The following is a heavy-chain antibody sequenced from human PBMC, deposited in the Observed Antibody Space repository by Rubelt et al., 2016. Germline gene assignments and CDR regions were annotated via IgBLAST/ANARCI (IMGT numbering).Heavy chain of an antibody. CDR1: GDTFTSYA. CDR3: VGESGYKYGDY. Sequence: QVQLVQSRSELKKPGASVKVSCKASGDTFTSYAMNWVRQAPGQGLEWMGWITPNSGATNYAQKFQDRVTMTRDTSISTAYMEVRRLRSGDTAVYYCVGESGYKYGDYWGQGSLVTVSS. J-gene: IGHJ4*02. V-gene: IGHV1-2*02. CDR2: ITPNSGAT. D-gene: IGHD5-24*01.